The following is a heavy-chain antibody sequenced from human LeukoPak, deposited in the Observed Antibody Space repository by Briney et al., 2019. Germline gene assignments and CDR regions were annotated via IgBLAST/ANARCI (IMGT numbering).Heavy chain of an antibody. V-gene: IGHV4-59*11. J-gene: IGHJ4*02. CDR1: GVSISSHY. CDR2: IYYSGST. CDR3: ARGHGNYGDYFDY. Sequence: PSETLSLTCTASGVSISSHYWSWLRQPPGKGLEWIGYIYYSGSTNYNPSLKSRVTISVDTSKNQFSLKLSSVTAADTAVYYCARGHGNYGDYFDYWGQGTLVTVSS. D-gene: IGHD4-17*01.